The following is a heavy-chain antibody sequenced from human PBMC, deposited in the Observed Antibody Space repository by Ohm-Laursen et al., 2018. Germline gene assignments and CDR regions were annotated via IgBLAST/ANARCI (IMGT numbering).Heavy chain of an antibody. CDR3: AKDQMASSWSNNAFDM. CDR2: TSISGTFT. Sequence: SLRLSCAASGFTFSSYGMHWVRQAAGKGLEWVSSTSISGTFTHYADSVRGRFTMSRDNSKNTLYLQMNSLKAEDTAVYYCAKDQMASSWSNNAFDMWGQETMVTVSS. CDR1: GFTFSSYG. J-gene: IGHJ3*02. D-gene: IGHD2-2*01. V-gene: IGHV3-NL1*01.